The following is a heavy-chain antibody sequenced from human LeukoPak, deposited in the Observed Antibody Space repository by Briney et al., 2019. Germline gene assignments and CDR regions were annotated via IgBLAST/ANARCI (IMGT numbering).Heavy chain of an antibody. V-gene: IGHV4-61*02. CDR2: IYTSGST. CDR1: GGSISSGGYY. Sequence: SQTLSLTCTVSGGSISSGGYYWSWIRQHPGKGLEWIGRIYTSGSTNYNPSLKSRVTMSVDTSKNQFSLKLSSVTAADTAVYYCARLGYSGYDYVDYWGQGTLVTVSS. D-gene: IGHD5-12*01. CDR3: ARLGYSGYDYVDY. J-gene: IGHJ4*02.